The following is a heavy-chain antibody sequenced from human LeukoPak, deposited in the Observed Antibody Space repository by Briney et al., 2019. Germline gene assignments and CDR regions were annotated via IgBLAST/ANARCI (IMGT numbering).Heavy chain of an antibody. V-gene: IGHV3-30*01. CDR2: ISYDGSNK. CDR1: GFTFSSYA. CDR3: ARDSGSQAFDY. D-gene: IGHD1-26*01. Sequence: PGRSLRLSCAASGFTFSSYAMHWVRQAPGKGLEWVAVISYDGSNKYYADSVKGRFTISSDNSKNTLYLQMNSLRAEDTAVYYCARDSGSQAFDYWGQGTLVTVSS. J-gene: IGHJ4*02.